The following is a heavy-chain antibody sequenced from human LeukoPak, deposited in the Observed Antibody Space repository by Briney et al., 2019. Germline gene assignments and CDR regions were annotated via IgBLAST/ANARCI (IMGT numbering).Heavy chain of an antibody. V-gene: IGHV3-23*01. J-gene: IGHJ5*02. CDR3: VKASSSSPQYNWFDA. CDR2: VSGTGGRT. CDR1: GFTFSTYA. Sequence: QPGGSLRLSCAASGFTFSTYAMSWVRQAPGKGLEWVSVVSGTGGRTYYADSVKGRFTISRDNSKNTLYLQMNSLRAEDTALYYCVKASSSSPQYNWFDARGQGTLVAVSS. D-gene: IGHD6-6*01.